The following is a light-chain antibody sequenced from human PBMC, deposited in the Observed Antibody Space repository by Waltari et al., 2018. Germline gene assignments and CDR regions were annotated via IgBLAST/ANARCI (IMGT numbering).Light chain of an antibody. J-gene: IGLJ1*01. CDR2: AVN. Sequence: QSALTQPPSPSGSPRQSVTISCTVTSSYVVGYAYVSWYQQHPGHAPKLMISAVNKRPSGVPDRFSGSKSGITASLTVSGLQAEDEADYFCNSYAGSKHYVFGTGTKVTVL. CDR3: NSYAGSKHYV. V-gene: IGLV2-8*01. CDR1: SSYVVGYAY.